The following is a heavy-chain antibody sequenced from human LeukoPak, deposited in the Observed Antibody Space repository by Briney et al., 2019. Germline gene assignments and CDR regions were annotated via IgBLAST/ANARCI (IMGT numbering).Heavy chain of an antibody. Sequence: GESLQISCKTSGYSFTNYWIGWVRQMPGEGLEWMGIIYPGDSDTRYSPSFQGQVTISADKSISTAYLQWSSLKASDTAMYYCARQTLLIVNYYDSSGSFDYWGQGTLVTVSS. CDR3: ARQTLLIVNYYDSSGSFDY. V-gene: IGHV5-51*01. CDR1: GYSFTNYW. J-gene: IGHJ4*02. D-gene: IGHD3-22*01. CDR2: IYPGDSDT.